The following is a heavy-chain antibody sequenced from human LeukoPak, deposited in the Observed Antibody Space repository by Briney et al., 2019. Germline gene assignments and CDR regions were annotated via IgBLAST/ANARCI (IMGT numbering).Heavy chain of an antibody. J-gene: IGHJ1*01. D-gene: IGHD2-2*01. CDR2: IWFDESNK. Sequence: PGGSLRLSCAASGFTFNNYGMHWVRQAPGKGLEWLAFIWFDESNKFYAASVKGRFTIFRDNSKNTLYLQMNSLRAEDTAVYYCAKEETRYTSAWYFQHWGQGTLVTVSS. CDR1: GFTFNNYG. V-gene: IGHV3-30*02. CDR3: AKEETRYTSAWYFQH.